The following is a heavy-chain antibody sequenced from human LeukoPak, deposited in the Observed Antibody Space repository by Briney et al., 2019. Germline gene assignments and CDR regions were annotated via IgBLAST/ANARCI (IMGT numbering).Heavy chain of an antibody. D-gene: IGHD3-22*01. J-gene: IGHJ4*02. V-gene: IGHV1-2*02. CDR3: ARYYYDSSGNFDY. CDR2: INPNSGGT. Sequence: ASVKVSCKASGYTFTGYYIHWVRQAPGQGLEWMGWINPNSGGTNYAQKFPDRVTMTRDTSISTAYMELSSLRSEDTAVYYCARYYYDSSGNFDYWGQGTLVTVSS. CDR1: GYTFTGYY.